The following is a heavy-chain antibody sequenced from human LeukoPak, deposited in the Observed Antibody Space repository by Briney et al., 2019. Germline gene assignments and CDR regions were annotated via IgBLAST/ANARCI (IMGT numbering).Heavy chain of an antibody. CDR3: ARDRDWGYSYGLTPGY. D-gene: IGHD5-18*01. Sequence: ASVKVSCKASGYTFTSYGISWVRQAPGQGLEWMGWISAYNGNTNYAQKLQGRATMTTDTSTSTAYMELRSLRSDDTAVYYCARDRDWGYSYGLTPGYWGQGTLVTVSS. CDR1: GYTFTSYG. V-gene: IGHV1-18*01. J-gene: IGHJ4*02. CDR2: ISAYNGNT.